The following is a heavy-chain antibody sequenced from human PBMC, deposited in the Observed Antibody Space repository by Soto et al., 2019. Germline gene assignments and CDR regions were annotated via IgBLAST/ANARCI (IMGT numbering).Heavy chain of an antibody. V-gene: IGHV1-3*01. CDR2: INAGNGNA. D-gene: IGHD7-27*01. J-gene: IGHJ5*02. CDR3: AIFRDSGDGMVFDP. CDR1: GYTFTNYA. Sequence: ASVKVSCKASGYTFTNYAMHWVRQAPGQRLEWMGWINAGNGNAKYSQKFQGRVTITRDTSASTDYMELSSLRSEDTAVYSCAIFRDSGDGMVFDPWGQGXLVTL.